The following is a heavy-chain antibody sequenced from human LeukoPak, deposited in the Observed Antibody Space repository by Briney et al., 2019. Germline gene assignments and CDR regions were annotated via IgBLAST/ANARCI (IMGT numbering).Heavy chain of an antibody. CDR1: GFTFSSYG. D-gene: IGHD3-10*01. CDR2: IWYDGSNK. V-gene: IGHV3-33*06. CDR3: AKGGWFGELFPLDY. J-gene: IGHJ4*02. Sequence: AGRSLRLSCAASGFTFSSYGMHWVRKAPGKGLEWVAVIWYDGSNKYYADSVKGRFTVSRDNSKNTLYLQMNSLRAEDTAVYYCAKGGWFGELFPLDYWGQGTLVTVSS.